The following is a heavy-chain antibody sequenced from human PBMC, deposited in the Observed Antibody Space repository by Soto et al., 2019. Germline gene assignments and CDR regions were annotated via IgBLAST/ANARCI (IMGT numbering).Heavy chain of an antibody. Sequence: SETLSLTCTVSGGSISSSSYHWGWIRQPPGKGLEWIGSIYYSGSTYYNPSLKSRVTISVDTSKNQFSLKLSSVTAADTAVYYCSSFGSMVRGVTRKFDFRGQATLVTLSS. CDR3: SSFGSMVRGVTRKFDF. CDR1: GGSISSSSYH. J-gene: IGHJ4*02. V-gene: IGHV4-39*01. CDR2: IYYSGST. D-gene: IGHD3-10*01.